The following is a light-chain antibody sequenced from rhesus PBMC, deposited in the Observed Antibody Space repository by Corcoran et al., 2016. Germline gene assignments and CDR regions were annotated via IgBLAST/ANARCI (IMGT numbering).Light chain of an antibody. CDR3: QHYYSAPYS. V-gene: IGKV1-25*02. Sequence: DIQMTQSPSSLSASVGDRVTITCRASQGISNYLAWYQQKPGENPKLLIYAASGLHSGVPSRVSGGGAGTDFTLTISSLQSEDFATYYCQHYYSAPYSFGQGTKVEIK. CDR2: AAS. CDR1: QGISNY. J-gene: IGKJ2*01.